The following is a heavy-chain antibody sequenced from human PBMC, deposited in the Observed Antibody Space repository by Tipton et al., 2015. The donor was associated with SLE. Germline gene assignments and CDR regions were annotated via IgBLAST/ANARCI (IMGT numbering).Heavy chain of an antibody. J-gene: IGHJ3*02. Sequence: SLRLSCAASGFTFSSYDMHWVRQATGKGLEWVSAIGTAGDTYYPGSVKGRFTISRDNSKNTLYLQMNSLRAEDTAVYYCAREKTVDAFDIWGQGTMVTVSS. CDR2: IGTAGDT. CDR3: AREKTVDAFDI. CDR1: GFTFSSYD. D-gene: IGHD4-17*01. V-gene: IGHV3-13*04.